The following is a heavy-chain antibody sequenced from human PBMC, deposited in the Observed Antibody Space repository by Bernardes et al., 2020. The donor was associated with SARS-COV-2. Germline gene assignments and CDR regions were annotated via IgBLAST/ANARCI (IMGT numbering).Heavy chain of an antibody. J-gene: IGHJ4*02. CDR1: GFTFSSYA. CDR2: ISGSGGST. D-gene: IGHD3-10*01. CDR3: AKAGPYKRITMVRGVQNPFDY. V-gene: IGHV3-23*01. Sequence: GGSLRLSCAASGFTFSSYAMSWVRQAPGKGLEWVSAISGSGGSTYYADSVKGRFTISRDNSKNTLYLQMNSLRAEDTAVYYCAKAGPYKRITMVRGVQNPFDYWGQGTLVTVSS.